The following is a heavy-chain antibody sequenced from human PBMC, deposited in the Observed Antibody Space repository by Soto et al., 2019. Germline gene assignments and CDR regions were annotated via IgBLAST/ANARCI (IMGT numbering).Heavy chain of an antibody. CDR1: GGTFRSYA. J-gene: IGHJ6*02. V-gene: IGHV1-69*01. CDR2: VIPIFGTA. Sequence: QVQLVQSGAEVKKPGSSVKVSCKAPGGTFRSYAISWVRQAPGQGLEWMGGVIPIFGTAKYAQKFQGRVTITADESTSTGYMELRSLRSEDKAVYYCARSQGGSSSLDIYYYYYYGMDVWGQGTTVTVSS. CDR3: ARSQGGSSSLDIYYYYYYGMDV. D-gene: IGHD2-15*01.